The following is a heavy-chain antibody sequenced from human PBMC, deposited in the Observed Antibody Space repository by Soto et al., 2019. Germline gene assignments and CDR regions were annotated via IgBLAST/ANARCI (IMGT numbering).Heavy chain of an antibody. CDR2: IIPIFGTA. J-gene: IGHJ5*02. V-gene: IGHV1-69*12. CDR3: ARDPAGIAVAGTYNWFDP. CDR1: GGTFSTYA. D-gene: IGHD6-19*01. Sequence: QVQLVQSGAEVKRPGSSVKVSCKASGGTFSTYAISWVRQAPGQGLEWMGGIIPIFGTANYAQNFQGRVTRTADESTSTAYMELSSLRSEDTAVYYCARDPAGIAVAGTYNWFDPWGQGTLVTVSS.